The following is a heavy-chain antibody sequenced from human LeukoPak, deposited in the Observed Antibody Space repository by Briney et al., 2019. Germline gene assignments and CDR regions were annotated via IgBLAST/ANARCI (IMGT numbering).Heavy chain of an antibody. CDR3: ARETQRWLQLPLGY. D-gene: IGHD5-24*01. V-gene: IGHV3-30*03. Sequence: PGGSLRLSCAASGFTFSSYGMHWVRQAPGKWLEWVAVISYDGSNKYYADSVKGRFTISRDNSKNTLYLQMNSLRAEDTAVYYCARETQRWLQLPLGYWGQGTLVTVSS. CDR1: GFTFSSYG. CDR2: ISYDGSNK. J-gene: IGHJ4*02.